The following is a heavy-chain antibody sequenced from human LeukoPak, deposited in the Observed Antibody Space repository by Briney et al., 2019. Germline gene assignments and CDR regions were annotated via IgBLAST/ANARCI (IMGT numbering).Heavy chain of an antibody. V-gene: IGHV4-39*01. CDR3: ARRSLIWFGSFDY. J-gene: IGHJ4*02. D-gene: IGHD3-10*01. Sequence: SETLSPTCTVSGGSISSRSYNWGWIRQPPGKGLEWIGNIHYSGSTYYNPSLKSRVTISVDTSKNQFSLKLSSVTAADTAVYYCARRSLIWFGSFDYWGQGTLVTVSS. CDR1: GGSISSRSYN. CDR2: IHYSGST.